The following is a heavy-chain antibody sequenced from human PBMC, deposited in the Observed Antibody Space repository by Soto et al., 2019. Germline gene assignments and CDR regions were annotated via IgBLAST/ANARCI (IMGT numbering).Heavy chain of an antibody. D-gene: IGHD2-2*01. CDR1: GFTFIRYA. Sequence: GGSLRLSCAASGFTFIRYAMSWVRQAPGKGLDWVSAISGSGHSTYYTDSVKGRFTISRDNSKNTLFLQMNSLTAEDTAVYYCAKDGSTTWNYYFDSWGQGILVTVSS. J-gene: IGHJ4*02. CDR2: ISGSGHST. V-gene: IGHV3-23*01. CDR3: AKDGSTTWNYYFDS.